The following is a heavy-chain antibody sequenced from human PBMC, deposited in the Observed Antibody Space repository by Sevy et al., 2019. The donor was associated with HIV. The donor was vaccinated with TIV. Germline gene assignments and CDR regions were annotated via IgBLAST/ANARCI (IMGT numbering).Heavy chain of an antibody. CDR1: VFTFSSYA. CDR3: AKSGDILNGAFDI. D-gene: IGHD3-9*01. J-gene: IGHJ3*02. V-gene: IGHV3-23*01. Sequence: GGSLRLSCAASVFTFSSYAMSWVRQAPGKGLEWVSAISGSGGSTYYADSVKGQFTISRDNSKNTLYLQMNSLRAEDTAVYYCAKSGDILNGAFDIWGQGTMVTVSS. CDR2: ISGSGGST.